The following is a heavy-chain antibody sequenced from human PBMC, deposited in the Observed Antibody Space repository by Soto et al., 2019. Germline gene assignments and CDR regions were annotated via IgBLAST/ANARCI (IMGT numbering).Heavy chain of an antibody. V-gene: IGHV1-58*01. CDR2: IVVGSGNT. CDR1: GFTFTSSA. D-gene: IGHD1-26*01. CDR3: AAVGGSDAFDI. J-gene: IGHJ3*02. Sequence: SVKVSCKASGFTFTSSAVQWVRQARGQRLEWIGWIVVGSGNTNYAQKFQERVTITRDMSTSTAYMELSSLRSEDTAVYYCAAVGGSDAFDICGKGKMVTVSS.